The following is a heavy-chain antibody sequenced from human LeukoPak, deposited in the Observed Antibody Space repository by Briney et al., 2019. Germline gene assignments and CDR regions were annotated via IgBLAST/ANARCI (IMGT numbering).Heavy chain of an antibody. CDR3: ARSIAGDGPTHNWFGP. CDR2: IYYSGTT. J-gene: IGHJ5*02. V-gene: IGHV4-39*01. CDR1: GGSITTTSTY. Sequence: PSETLSLTCTVSGGSITTTSTYWGWIRQRPGKGLEWIGSIYYSGTTYYNPSLKSRVTIFVDTSKNQFSLKLSSVTAADMATYYCARSIAGDGPTHNWFGPWGQGALVTVSS. D-gene: IGHD6-13*01.